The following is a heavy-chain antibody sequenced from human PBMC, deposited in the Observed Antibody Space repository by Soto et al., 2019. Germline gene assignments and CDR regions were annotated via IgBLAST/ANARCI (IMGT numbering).Heavy chain of an antibody. J-gene: IGHJ6*02. CDR2: ISWNSGSI. CDR3: AKDLNIRADYYYGMDL. V-gene: IGHV3-9*01. CDR1: VFTFDDYA. Sequence: SLRLSCASSVFTFDDYAMHCVRQSPGKCLEWVSGISWNSGSIGYADSVKGRFTISRDNAKNSLYLQMNSLRAEDTALYYCAKDLNIRADYYYGMDLWGQGTTVTVSS. D-gene: IGHD2-15*01.